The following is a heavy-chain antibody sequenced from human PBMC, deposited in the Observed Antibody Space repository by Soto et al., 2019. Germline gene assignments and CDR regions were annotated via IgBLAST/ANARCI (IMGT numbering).Heavy chain of an antibody. J-gene: IGHJ6*02. Sequence: QVQLVQSGAEVKKPVSSVKVSCKASGGTFSSYAISWVRQAPGQGLEWMGGIIPIFGTANYAQKFQGRVTITADESTSTAYMELSSLRSEDTAVYYCARDAGGIAAAGSGYYYYGMDVWGQGTTVTVSS. CDR3: ARDAGGIAAAGSGYYYYGMDV. V-gene: IGHV1-69*01. D-gene: IGHD6-13*01. CDR2: IIPIFGTA. CDR1: GGTFSSYA.